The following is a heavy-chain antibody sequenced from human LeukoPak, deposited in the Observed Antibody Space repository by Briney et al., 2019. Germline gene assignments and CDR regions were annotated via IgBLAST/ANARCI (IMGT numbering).Heavy chain of an antibody. CDR3: ARASGGYYGSGSYYIDYYYGMDV. V-gene: IGHV1-69*13. Sequence: GASVKVSCKASGGTFSSYAISWVRQAPGQGLEWMGGIIPIFGTANYAQKFQGRVTITADESTSTAYMELSSLRSEDTAVYYCARASGGYYGSGSYYIDYYYGMDVWGQGTTVTVSS. D-gene: IGHD3-10*01. CDR2: IIPIFGTA. CDR1: GGTFSSYA. J-gene: IGHJ6*02.